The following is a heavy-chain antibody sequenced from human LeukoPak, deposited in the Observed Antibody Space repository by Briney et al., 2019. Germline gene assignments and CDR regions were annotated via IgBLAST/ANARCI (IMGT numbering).Heavy chain of an antibody. V-gene: IGHV4-31*03. J-gene: IGHJ4*02. CDR1: GGSISSGGYY. CDR2: IYYSGST. Sequence: SETLSLTCTVSGGSISSGGYYWSWIRQHPGKGLEWIGYIYYSGSTYYNPSLKSRVTISVDTSKNQFSLKLSSVTAADTAVYYCARRAVAGTSFEDYWGQGTLVTVSS. CDR3: ARRAVAGTSFEDY. D-gene: IGHD6-19*01.